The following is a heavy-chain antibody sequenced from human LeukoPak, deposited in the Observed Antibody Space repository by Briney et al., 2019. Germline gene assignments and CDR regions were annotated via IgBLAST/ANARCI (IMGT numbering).Heavy chain of an antibody. Sequence: PGGSLRLSCAASGFTFSSYGMSWVRQAPGKGLEWVSAISGSGGSTYYADSVKGRFTISRDNSKNTLYLQMNSLRAEDTAVYYCAKVDYDSSGHGALFDYWGQGTLVTVSS. CDR1: GFTFSSYG. V-gene: IGHV3-23*01. CDR3: AKVDYDSSGHGALFDY. CDR2: ISGSGGST. D-gene: IGHD3-22*01. J-gene: IGHJ4*02.